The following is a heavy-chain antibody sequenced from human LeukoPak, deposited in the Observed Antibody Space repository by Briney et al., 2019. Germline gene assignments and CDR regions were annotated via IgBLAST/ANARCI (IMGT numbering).Heavy chain of an antibody. V-gene: IGHV4-61*01. CDR2: IYYSRST. J-gene: IGHJ5*02. D-gene: IGHD3-22*01. CDR3: AREGPHYYDSPNWFDP. CDR1: GGSVSSGSYY. Sequence: PSETLSLTCTVSGGSVSSGSYYWSWIRQPPGKGLEWIGYIYYSRSTNYNPSLKSRVTISVDTSKNQFSLKLSSVTAADTAVYYCAREGPHYYDSPNWFDPWGQGTLVTVSS.